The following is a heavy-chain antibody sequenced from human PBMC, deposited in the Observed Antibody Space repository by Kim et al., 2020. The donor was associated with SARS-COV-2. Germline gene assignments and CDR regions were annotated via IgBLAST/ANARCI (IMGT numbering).Heavy chain of an antibody. V-gene: IGHV4-59*01. D-gene: IGHD3-3*01. CDR2: IYYSGST. Sequence: SETLSLTCTVSGGSISSYYWSWIRQPPGKGLEWIGYIYYSGSTNYNPSLKSRVTISVDTSKNQFSLKLSSVTAADTDVYYCARVRRITIFGVVITDAFDIWGQGTMVTVSS. CDR3: ARVRRITIFGVVITDAFDI. CDR1: GGSISSYY. J-gene: IGHJ3*02.